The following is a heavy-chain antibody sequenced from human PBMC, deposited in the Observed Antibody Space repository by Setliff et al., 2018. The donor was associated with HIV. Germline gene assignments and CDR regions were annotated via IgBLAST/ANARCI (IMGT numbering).Heavy chain of an antibody. CDR1: GYTFTGYY. Sequence: ASVKVSCKASGYTFTGYYMHWVRQAPGHGLEWMGWINPNSGGTNYAQKFQGRVTMTRDTSISTAYMELSRLRSDDTAVYYCARDRYYDSSGYYWFDAFDIWGQGTMVTVSS. V-gene: IGHV1-2*02. CDR2: INPNSGGT. D-gene: IGHD3-22*01. CDR3: ARDRYYDSSGYYWFDAFDI. J-gene: IGHJ3*02.